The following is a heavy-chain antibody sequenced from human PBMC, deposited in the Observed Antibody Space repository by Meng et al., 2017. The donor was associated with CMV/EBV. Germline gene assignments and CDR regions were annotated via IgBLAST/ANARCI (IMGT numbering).Heavy chain of an antibody. CDR3: ARVIGYPDPSYFDY. D-gene: IGHD3-22*01. CDR2: INPNSGGT. V-gene: IGHV1-2*02. Sequence: ASVKVSCKASGGTFSSYAISWVRQAPGQGLEWMGWINPNSGGTNYAQKFQGRVTMTRDTSISTAYMELSRLRSDDTAVYYCARVIGYPDPSYFDYWGQGTLVTVSS. J-gene: IGHJ4*02. CDR1: GGTFSSYA.